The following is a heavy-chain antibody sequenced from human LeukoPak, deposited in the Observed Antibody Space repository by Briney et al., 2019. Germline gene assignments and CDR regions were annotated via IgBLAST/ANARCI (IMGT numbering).Heavy chain of an antibody. V-gene: IGHV1-69*13. CDR3: ARSEVFPGFWFDP. CDR2: IIPIFGTA. Sequence: SVKVSCKASGCTFTSYSINWVRQAPGQGLEWMGGIIPIFGTANYAQKFQGRVTITADESTSTAYMELSSLRSEDTAVYYCARSEVFPGFWFDPWGQGTLVTVSS. CDR1: GCTFTSYS. J-gene: IGHJ5*02. D-gene: IGHD1-14*01.